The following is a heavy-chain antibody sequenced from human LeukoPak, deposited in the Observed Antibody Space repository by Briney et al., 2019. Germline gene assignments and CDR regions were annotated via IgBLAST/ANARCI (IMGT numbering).Heavy chain of an antibody. D-gene: IGHD2-2*01. J-gene: IGHJ4*02. CDR2: ISYDGSNK. CDR3: ARGGVQYQLQNY. Sequence: GGSLRLSCAASGFTFSSYAMHWVRQAPGKGLEWVAVISYDGSNKYYADSVKGRFTISRDNSKNTLYLQMNSLRAEDTAVYYCARGGVQYQLQNYWGQGTLVTVSS. CDR1: GFTFSSYA. V-gene: IGHV3-30-3*01.